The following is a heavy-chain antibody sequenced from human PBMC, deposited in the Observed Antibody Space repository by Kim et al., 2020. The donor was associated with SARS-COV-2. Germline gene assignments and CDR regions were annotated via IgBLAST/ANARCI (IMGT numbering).Heavy chain of an antibody. CDR2: IYSGGST. CDR1: GFTVSSNY. CDR3: AREWGGYGTYYYGMDV. J-gene: IGHJ6*02. Sequence: GGSLRLSCAASGFTVSSNYMSWVRQAPGKGLEWVSVIYSGGSTYYADSVKGRFTISRDNSKNTLYLQMNSLRAEDTAVYYCAREWGGYGTYYYGMDVWGQGTTVTISS. D-gene: IGHD4-17*01. V-gene: IGHV3-53*01.